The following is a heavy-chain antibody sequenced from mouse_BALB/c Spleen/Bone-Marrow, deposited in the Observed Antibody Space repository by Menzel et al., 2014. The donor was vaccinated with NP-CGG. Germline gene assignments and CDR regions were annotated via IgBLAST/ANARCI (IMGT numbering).Heavy chain of an antibody. CDR1: GFSLSSYD. V-gene: IGHV2-9-2*01. CDR2: IWTGGGT. Sequence: QVQLKESGPGLVAPSQSLSITCTVSGFSLSSYDISWIRQPPGKGLEWLGIIWTGGGTNYNSAFMSRLSITKDNSKSQVFLKRNSLQTDDTAIYYCVREGGYAMDYWGQGTSVTVSS. CDR3: VREGGYAMDY. J-gene: IGHJ4*01.